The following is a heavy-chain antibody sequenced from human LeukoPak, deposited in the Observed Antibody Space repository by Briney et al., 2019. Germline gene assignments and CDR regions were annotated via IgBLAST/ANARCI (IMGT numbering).Heavy chain of an antibody. CDR2: IYYSGST. V-gene: IGHV4-59*08. Sequence: SETLSLTCTVSGGSISSYYWSWIRQPPGKGLEWIGYIYYSGSTNYNPSLKSRVTISVDTSKNQFSLKLSSVTAADTAVYYCASRAVAGTTFDYWGQGTLVTVSS. D-gene: IGHD6-19*01. J-gene: IGHJ4*02. CDR1: GGSISSYY. CDR3: ASRAVAGTTFDY.